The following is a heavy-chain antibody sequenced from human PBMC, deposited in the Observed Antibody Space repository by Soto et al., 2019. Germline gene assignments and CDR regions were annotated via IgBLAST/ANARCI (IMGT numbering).Heavy chain of an antibody. CDR1: GGTFSSYA. Sequence: QVQLVQSGAEVKKPGSSVKVSCKASGGTFSSYAISWVRQAPGQGLEWMGGIIPIFGTANYAQKFQGRVTITADKSTSTAYMELSSLRSEDTAVYYCAGVRSLEWLPRSLNWFDPWGQGTLVTVSS. V-gene: IGHV1-69*06. CDR3: AGVRSLEWLPRSLNWFDP. D-gene: IGHD3-3*01. J-gene: IGHJ5*02. CDR2: IIPIFGTA.